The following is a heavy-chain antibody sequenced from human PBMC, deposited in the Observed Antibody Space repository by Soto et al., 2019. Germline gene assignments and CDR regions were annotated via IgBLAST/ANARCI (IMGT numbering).Heavy chain of an antibody. Sequence: EVPLVETGGGLIQPGGSLRLSCAAYGFTVSSNYMSWVRQAPGKGLEWVSVIYSGGSTYYADSVKGRFTISRDNSKNTLYLQMNSLRAEDTAVYYCARSTYYYDSSGYLAPWGQGTLVTVSS. J-gene: IGHJ5*02. CDR3: ARSTYYYDSSGYLAP. V-gene: IGHV3-53*02. D-gene: IGHD3-22*01. CDR1: GFTVSSNY. CDR2: IYSGGST.